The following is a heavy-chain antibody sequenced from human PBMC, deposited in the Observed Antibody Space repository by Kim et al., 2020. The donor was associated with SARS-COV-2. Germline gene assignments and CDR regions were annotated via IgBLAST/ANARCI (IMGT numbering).Heavy chain of an antibody. CDR3: ARDFSETHTILLWFGELVALDI. CDR1: GFSFSHYA. V-gene: IGHV3-30-3*01. J-gene: IGHJ3*02. Sequence: GGSLRLSCAASGFSFSHYAMYWVRQAPGKGLEWVAVISYDGNNKHYADSVKGRFTSSRDNSKNTLYLQMNSLRVEDTAVYYCARDFSETHTILLWFGELVALDIWGQGTMVTVSS. D-gene: IGHD3-10*01. CDR2: ISYDGNNK.